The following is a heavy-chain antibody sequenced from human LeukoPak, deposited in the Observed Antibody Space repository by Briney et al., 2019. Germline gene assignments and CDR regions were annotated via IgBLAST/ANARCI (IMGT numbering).Heavy chain of an antibody. CDR3: AAVYDSSGYLGY. Sequence: GASVKVSCKASGFTFTSSAVQWVRQASGQRLEWIGWIVVGSGNTNYAQKFQDRVTITRDMSTSTAYMELSSLRSEDTAVYYYAAVYDSSGYLGYWGQGTLVTVSS. CDR1: GFTFTSSA. D-gene: IGHD3-22*01. J-gene: IGHJ4*02. CDR2: IVVGSGNT. V-gene: IGHV1-58*01.